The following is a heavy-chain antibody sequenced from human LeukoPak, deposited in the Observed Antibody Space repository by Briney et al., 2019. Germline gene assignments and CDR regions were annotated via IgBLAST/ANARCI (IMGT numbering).Heavy chain of an antibody. CDR1: GGSISSGGYY. D-gene: IGHD3-22*01. V-gene: IGHV4-31*03. Sequence: PSETLSLTCTVSGGSISSGGYYWRWIRQHPGKGLEWIGYIYYSGSTYYNPSLKSRVTISVDTSKNQFSLKLSSVTAADTAVYYCARGNYYDSSGPKVAFDIWGQGTMVTVSS. CDR3: ARGNYYDSSGPKVAFDI. CDR2: IYYSGST. J-gene: IGHJ3*02.